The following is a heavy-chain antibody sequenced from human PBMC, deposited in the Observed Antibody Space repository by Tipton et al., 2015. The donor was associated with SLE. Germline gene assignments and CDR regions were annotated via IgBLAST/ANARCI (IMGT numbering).Heavy chain of an antibody. CDR2: MHHNGST. V-gene: IGHV4-38-2*02. D-gene: IGHD7-27*01. CDR1: LYSIGSGFY. J-gene: IGHJ4*02. CDR3: ARDPNGGYGSFDY. Sequence: TLSLTCTVSLYSIGSGFYWDWVRQAPGKGLEWVATMHHNGSTYYNPSLRSRVTISVDTSKNQFSLKLSSVTAADTAVYYCARDPNGGYGSFDYWGLGALVTVSP.